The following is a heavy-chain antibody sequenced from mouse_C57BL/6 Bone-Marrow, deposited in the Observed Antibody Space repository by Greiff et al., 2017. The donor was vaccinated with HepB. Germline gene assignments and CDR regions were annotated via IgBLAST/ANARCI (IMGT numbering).Heavy chain of an antibody. CDR2: IYPRSGNT. Sequence: VQLQESGAELARPGASVKLSCKASGYTFTSYGISWVKQRTGQGLEWIGVIYPRSGNTYYNEKFKGKATLTADKSSSTAYMELRSLTSEDSAVYFCARNWDGDYWGQGTTLTVSS. V-gene: IGHV1-81*01. D-gene: IGHD4-1*01. CDR1: GYTFTSYG. CDR3: ARNWDGDY. J-gene: IGHJ2*01.